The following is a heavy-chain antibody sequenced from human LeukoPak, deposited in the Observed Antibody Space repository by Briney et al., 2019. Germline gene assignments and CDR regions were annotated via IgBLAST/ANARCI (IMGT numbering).Heavy chain of an antibody. D-gene: IGHD1-1*01. V-gene: IGHV4-59*01. CDR3: ARGQDAAKIRR. J-gene: IGHJ4*02. CDR1: DGXISGSY. Sequence: SETLSLTCTVFDGXISGSYCSWIRQPPGEGLEWIGGLHNSGSTLYNLSLKSRVTISVDTSKNQLSLKLTSLTAADTAVYYCARGQDAAKIRRWGQGTLVTVSS. CDR2: LHNSGST.